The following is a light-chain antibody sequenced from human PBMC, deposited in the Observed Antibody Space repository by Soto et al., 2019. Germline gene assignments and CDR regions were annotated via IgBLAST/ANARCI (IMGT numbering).Light chain of an antibody. V-gene: IGLV2-8*01. CDR2: EIN. CDR1: SSDVGAYDY. Sequence: QSALTQPPSASGSPGQSVTISCTGTSSDVGAYDYVSWYQQHPGKAPKLMIYEINKRPSGVPDRFSGSKSGNTASLTVSGLQAEDEADYYCSSFAGSNTFPYVCGTGTKVTVL. CDR3: SSFAGSNTFPYV. J-gene: IGLJ1*01.